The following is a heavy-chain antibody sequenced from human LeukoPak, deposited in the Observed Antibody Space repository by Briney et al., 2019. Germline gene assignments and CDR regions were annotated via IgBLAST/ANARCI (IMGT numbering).Heavy chain of an antibody. CDR3: ARDRPYGGQYSDY. V-gene: IGHV3-66*01. D-gene: IGHD5-12*01. J-gene: IGHJ4*02. CDR1: GFTVSSNY. Sequence: GGSLRLSCAASGFTVSSNYMSWVRQAPGKGLEWVSVIYSGGSTYYADSVKGRFTISRDNSKNTLYLQMNSLRAEDTAVYYCARDRPYGGQYSDYWGQGTLVTVSS. CDR2: IYSGGST.